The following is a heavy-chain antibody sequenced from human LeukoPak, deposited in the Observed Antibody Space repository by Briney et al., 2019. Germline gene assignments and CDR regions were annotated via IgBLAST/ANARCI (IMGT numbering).Heavy chain of an antibody. CDR3: ARALAHYYGSGSYYNVGAFDI. D-gene: IGHD3-10*01. V-gene: IGHV5-51*01. CDR1: GYSFTSYW. J-gene: IGHJ3*02. Sequence: GESLKISCKGSGYSFTSYWIGWVRQMPGKGLEWMGVIYPGDSDTRYSPSFQGQVTISADKSISTAYLQWSSLKASDTAMYYCARALAHYYGSGSYYNVGAFDIWGQGTMVTVSS. CDR2: IYPGDSDT.